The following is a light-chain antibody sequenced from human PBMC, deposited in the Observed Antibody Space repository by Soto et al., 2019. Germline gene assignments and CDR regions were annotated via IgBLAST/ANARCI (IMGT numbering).Light chain of an antibody. CDR1: SGDVGTYDL. V-gene: IGLV2-23*01. Sequence: QSVLTQPASVSGSPGQSITISCTGTSGDVGTYDLVSWYQHHPGAAPKLMVYEATRRPSGISNRFSGSKSGNTASLTISGLQAEDEAAYYCCSFAGSNSGVFGGGTQLTVL. CDR2: EAT. J-gene: IGLJ3*02. CDR3: CSFAGSNSGV.